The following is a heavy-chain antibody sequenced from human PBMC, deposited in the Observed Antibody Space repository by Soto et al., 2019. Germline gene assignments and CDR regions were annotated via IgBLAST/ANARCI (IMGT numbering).Heavy chain of an antibody. CDR3: SRMGLIAARPTSDY. D-gene: IGHD6-6*01. V-gene: IGHV3-49*03. CDR1: GFTFGDYA. Sequence: GGSLRLSCRASGFTFGDYAMSWFRQAPGKGLKKVGFIRSKAYGGTTEYAASVKGRFTISRDDSKSIAYLQMNSLKIEDTSLYYCSRMGLIAARPTSDYWGQGTLVTVSS. CDR2: IRSKAYGGTT. J-gene: IGHJ4*02.